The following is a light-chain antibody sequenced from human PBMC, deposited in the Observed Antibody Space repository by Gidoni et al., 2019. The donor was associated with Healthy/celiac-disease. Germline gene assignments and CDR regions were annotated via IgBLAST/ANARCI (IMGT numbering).Light chain of an antibody. CDR2: DAS. Sequence: EIVLTQSPATLSLSPGERATLSCRASQSVSSYLAWYQQKPGQAPRLLIYDASNRATGIPARFSGRGSGTDFTLTISSLEPEDFAVYYCQQRSNWRTFGQGTKVEIK. CDR1: QSVSSY. V-gene: IGKV3-11*01. CDR3: QQRSNWRT. J-gene: IGKJ1*01.